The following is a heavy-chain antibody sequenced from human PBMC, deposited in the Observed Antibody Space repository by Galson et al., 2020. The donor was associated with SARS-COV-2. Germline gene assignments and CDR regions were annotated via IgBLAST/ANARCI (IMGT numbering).Heavy chain of an antibody. Sequence: SETLSLTCAISGDSVSSNSATWNWVRQSPSRGLEWLGRTYYRSKWYNDYAVSVKSRITINPDTSKNQFSLQLNSVTPDDTAVYYCASGSSSYYYYYGMDVWGQGTTVTVSS. V-gene: IGHV6-1*01. J-gene: IGHJ6*02. CDR2: TYYRSKWYN. CDR1: GDSVSSNSAT. D-gene: IGHD6-6*01. CDR3: ASGSSSYYYYYGMDV.